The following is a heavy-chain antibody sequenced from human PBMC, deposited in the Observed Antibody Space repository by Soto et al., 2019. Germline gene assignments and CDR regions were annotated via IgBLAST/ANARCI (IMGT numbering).Heavy chain of an antibody. CDR2: INGYNGNT. Sequence: QVQLVQSGAEVKKPGASVKVSCKASGYTFSTYGISWVRQAPGQGLEWMGWINGYNGNTNYAPKLQGRITMTTDTSTTTAYMELRSLRSDDPAVYYCARMGDVPYYYYGMDVWGQGTTVTVSS. CDR1: GYTFSTYG. V-gene: IGHV1-18*01. D-gene: IGHD3-16*01. CDR3: ARMGDVPYYYYGMDV. J-gene: IGHJ6*02.